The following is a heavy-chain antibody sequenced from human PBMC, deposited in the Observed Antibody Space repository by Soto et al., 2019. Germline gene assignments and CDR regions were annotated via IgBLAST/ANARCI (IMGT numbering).Heavy chain of an antibody. J-gene: IGHJ6*03. D-gene: IGHD3-3*01. CDR3: ARHPGSITIFGVAPYYYYMDV. CDR2: IYYSGST. V-gene: IGHV4-39*01. Sequence: PSETLSLTCTVSGGSISSSSYYWGWIRQPPGKGLEWIGSIYYSGSTYYNPSLKSRVTISVDTSKNQFSLKLSSVTAADTAVYYCARHPGSITIFGVAPYYYYMDVWGKGTTVTVSS. CDR1: GGSISSSSYY.